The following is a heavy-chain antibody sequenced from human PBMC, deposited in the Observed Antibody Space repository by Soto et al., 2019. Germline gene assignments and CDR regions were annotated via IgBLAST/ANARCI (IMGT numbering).Heavy chain of an antibody. Sequence: GGSLRLSCAASGFTFDDYAMHWVRQAPGKGLEWVSGISWNSGSIGYADSVKGRFTISRDNAKNSLYLQMNSLRAEDTALYYCAKEDGIAAAGIDYWGQGTLVTVSS. D-gene: IGHD6-13*01. V-gene: IGHV3-9*01. CDR1: GFTFDDYA. CDR2: ISWNSGSI. J-gene: IGHJ4*02. CDR3: AKEDGIAAAGIDY.